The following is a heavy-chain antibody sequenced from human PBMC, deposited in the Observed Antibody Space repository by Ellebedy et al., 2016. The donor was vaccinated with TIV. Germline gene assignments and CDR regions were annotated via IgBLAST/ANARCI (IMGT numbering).Heavy chain of an antibody. J-gene: IGHJ4*02. Sequence: AASVKVSCKASGYTFTGYYIQWVRQAPGQGLEWMGIINPNVDSTNYAPKFQGRVTMTRDTSKNTVYMELSSLRSEDTAVYYCARHTAMLMRGDYWGQGTLVTVSS. CDR2: INPNVDST. D-gene: IGHD5-18*01. CDR3: ARHTAMLMRGDY. CDR1: GYTFTGYY. V-gene: IGHV1-46*01.